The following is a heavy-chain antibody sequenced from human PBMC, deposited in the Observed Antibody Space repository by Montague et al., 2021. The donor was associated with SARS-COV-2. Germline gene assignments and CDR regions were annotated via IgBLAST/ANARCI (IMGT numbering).Heavy chain of an antibody. V-gene: IGHV3-30*04. Sequence: SLRLSCAASGFIFSNFAFHWVRQAPGKGLEWAAIITYDGTDKSYADSAKGRFTIPTDNSKNTLYLRLNSLTPEDTAVYYCARDRVPPDYGDAFVLWGRGTLVTVSS. CDR3: ARDRVPPDYGDAFVL. CDR2: ITYDGTDK. CDR1: GFIFSNFA. D-gene: IGHD4/OR15-4a*01. J-gene: IGHJ3*01.